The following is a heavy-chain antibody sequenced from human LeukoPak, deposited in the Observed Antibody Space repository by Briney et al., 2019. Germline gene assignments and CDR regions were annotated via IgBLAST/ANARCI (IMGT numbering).Heavy chain of an antibody. D-gene: IGHD3-10*01. V-gene: IGHV3-30*02. CDR3: AKDGGVRGPDYYYYMDV. J-gene: IGHJ6*03. CDR1: GFTFSSYG. CDR2: IRYDGSYK. Sequence: PGGSLRLSCAASGFTFSSYGMSWVRQAPGKGLEWVAFIRYDGSYKKYADSVKGRFTISRDNSKNTLYLQMNSLRAEDTAVYYCAKDGGVRGPDYYYYMDVWGKGTTVTISS.